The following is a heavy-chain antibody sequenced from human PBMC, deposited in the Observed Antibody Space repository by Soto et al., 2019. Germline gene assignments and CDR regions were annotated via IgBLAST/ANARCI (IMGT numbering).Heavy chain of an antibody. V-gene: IGHV4-31*03. Sequence: SETLSLTCTVSGGSISSGGYYWSWIRQHPGKGLEWIGYIYYSGSTYYNPSLKSRVTISVDTSKNQFSLKLSSVTAADTAVYYCVRYCSGGSCQHMAFDIWGQGTMVTVSS. CDR1: GGSISSGGYY. J-gene: IGHJ3*02. CDR3: VRYCSGGSCQHMAFDI. D-gene: IGHD2-15*01. CDR2: IYYSGST.